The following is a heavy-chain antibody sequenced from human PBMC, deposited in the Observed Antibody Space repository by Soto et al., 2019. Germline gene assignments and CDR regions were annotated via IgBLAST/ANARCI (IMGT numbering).Heavy chain of an antibody. Sequence: QVQLVQSGAEVKKPGSSVKVSCKASGGTFSNYAFSWVRQAPGQGLDWMGTIIPIFGTTNFAQKFQGRVTMTADESTTTVYMELSSLRSDDTAVYYCARELPAGPGTCREDAFDICGQETTVTVSS. J-gene: IGHJ3*02. CDR2: IIPIFGTT. CDR3: ARELPAGPGTCREDAFDI. CDR1: GGTFSNYA. D-gene: IGHD2-2*01. V-gene: IGHV1-69*15.